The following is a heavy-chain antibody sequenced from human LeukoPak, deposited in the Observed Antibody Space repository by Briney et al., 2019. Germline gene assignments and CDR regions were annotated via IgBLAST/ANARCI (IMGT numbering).Heavy chain of an antibody. J-gene: IGHJ4*02. Sequence: GGSLRLSCAASGFTFSNAWMSWVRQAPGKGLEWVGRIKSKTDGGTTDYAAPVKGRFTISRDDSKNTLYLQMNSLKSEDTAVYYCTTDRYYYDSSTDFWGRGTLVTVSS. D-gene: IGHD3-22*01. CDR3: TTDRYYYDSSTDF. V-gene: IGHV3-15*01. CDR2: IKSKTDGGTT. CDR1: GFTFSNAW.